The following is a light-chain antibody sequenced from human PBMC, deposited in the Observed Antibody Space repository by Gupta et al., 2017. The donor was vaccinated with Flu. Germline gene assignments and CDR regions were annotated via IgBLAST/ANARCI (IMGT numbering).Light chain of an antibody. CDR2: NAS. J-gene: IGKJ5*01. CDR1: QSVSSY. V-gene: IGKV3-11*01. Sequence: DIVLTQSPATLSTPPGERATLSCRASQSVSSYLAGYQQKPGQAPRLLIDNASNRATGIPARFSGSGSGTDFTLTISSLELEDFAVYYCQQRSNGPPEITFGQGTRLEIK. CDR3: QQRSNGPPEIT.